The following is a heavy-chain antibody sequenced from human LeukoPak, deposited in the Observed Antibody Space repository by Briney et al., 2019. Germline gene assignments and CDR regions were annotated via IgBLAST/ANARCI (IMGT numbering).Heavy chain of an antibody. CDR1: GFTVSSNY. CDR3: ARAAAGGDYYFDY. J-gene: IGHJ4*02. V-gene: IGHV3-66*01. CDR2: IYSGGST. D-gene: IGHD2-21*02. Sequence: GGSLRLSCAASGFTVSSNYMSWVRQAPGKGLEWVSVIYSGGSTCYADSVKGRFTISRDNSKNTLYLQMNSLRAEDTAVYYCARAAAGGDYYFDYWGQGTLVTVSS.